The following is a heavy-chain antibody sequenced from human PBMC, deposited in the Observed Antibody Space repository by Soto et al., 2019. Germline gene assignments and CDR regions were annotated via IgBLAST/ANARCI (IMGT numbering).Heavy chain of an antibody. Sequence: GGSLRLSCAASGFTFSGSAMHWVRQASGKGLEWVGRIKSKTDGGTTDYAAPVKGRFTISRDDSKDTLYLQMNSLKTEDTAVYYCTTEFDYYDSSGYYYATDYWGQGALVTVSS. CDR2: IKSKTDGGTT. J-gene: IGHJ4*02. V-gene: IGHV3-15*07. CDR3: TTEFDYYDSSGYYYATDY. CDR1: GFTFSGSA. D-gene: IGHD3-22*01.